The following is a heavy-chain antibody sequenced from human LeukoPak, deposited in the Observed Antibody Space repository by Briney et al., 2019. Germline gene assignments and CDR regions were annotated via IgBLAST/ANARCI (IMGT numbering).Heavy chain of an antibody. CDR1: GFTFDDYA. CDR2: ISWDGGST. D-gene: IGHD1-26*01. Sequence: GGSLRLSCAASGFTFDDYAMHWVRQAPGKGLEWVSLISWDGGSTYYADSVKGRFTISRDNSKNSLYLQMNSPRAEDTALYYCAIVGAALDYWGQGTLVTVSS. V-gene: IGHV3-43D*03. J-gene: IGHJ4*02. CDR3: AIVGAALDY.